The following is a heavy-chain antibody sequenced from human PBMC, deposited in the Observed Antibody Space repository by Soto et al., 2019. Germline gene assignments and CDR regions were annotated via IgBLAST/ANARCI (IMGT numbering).Heavy chain of an antibody. V-gene: IGHV4-59*01. CDR1: GGSISSYY. Sequence: QVQLQESGPGLVKPSETLSLTCTVSGGSISSYYWSWIRQPPGKGLEWIGYIYYSGSTNYNPSLKSRVTISVDTSSNQFSLKLSSVTAADTAVYYCARVPTGYYDFWSGYEYYFDYWGQGTLVTVSS. CDR3: ARVPTGYYDFWSGYEYYFDY. J-gene: IGHJ4*02. CDR2: IYYSGST. D-gene: IGHD3-3*01.